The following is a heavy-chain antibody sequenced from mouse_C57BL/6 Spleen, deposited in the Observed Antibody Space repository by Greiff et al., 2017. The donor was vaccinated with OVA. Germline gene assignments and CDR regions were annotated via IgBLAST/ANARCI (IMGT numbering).Heavy chain of an antibody. Sequence: QVQLQQPGAELVRPGTSVKLSCKASGYTFTSYWMHWVKQRPGPGLEWIGVIDPSDSYTNYNQKFKGKATLTVDTSSSTAYMQLSSLTSEDSAVYYCARSKGSYDSYAMDYWGQGTSVTVSS. CDR1: GYTFTSYW. J-gene: IGHJ4*01. CDR3: ARSKGSYDSYAMDY. V-gene: IGHV1-59*01. D-gene: IGHD2-4*01. CDR2: IDPSDSYT.